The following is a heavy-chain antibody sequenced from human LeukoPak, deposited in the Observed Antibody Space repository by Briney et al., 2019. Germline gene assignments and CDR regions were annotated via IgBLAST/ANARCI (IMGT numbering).Heavy chain of an antibody. CDR3: AKRAGAAAYYYFDL. CDR2: ISGSGGST. D-gene: IGHD3-22*01. V-gene: IGHV3-23*01. CDR1: GFTFSSYA. Sequence: GGSLRLSCAASGFTFSSYAMSWVRQAPGKGLEWVSAISGSGGSTYYADSVKGRFTIPRDNSKNTLYLQMNSLRADDTAEYYCAKRAGAAAYYYFDLWGRGTLVTVSS. J-gene: IGHJ2*01.